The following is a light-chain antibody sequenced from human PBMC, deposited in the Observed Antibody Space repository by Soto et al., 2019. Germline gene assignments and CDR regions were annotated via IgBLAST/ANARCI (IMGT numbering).Light chain of an antibody. CDR2: GAS. CDR1: QSVSSN. J-gene: IGKJ1*01. Sequence: EIVMTQSPATLSVSPGERATLSCRASQSVSSNLAWYQQKPGQAPRLLIYGASTRATGIPARFSGSGSGTESTLTIRSLQSEDFAVYYGQQYNTWPPAGTFGQGTKV. V-gene: IGKV3-15*01. CDR3: QQYNTWPPAGT.